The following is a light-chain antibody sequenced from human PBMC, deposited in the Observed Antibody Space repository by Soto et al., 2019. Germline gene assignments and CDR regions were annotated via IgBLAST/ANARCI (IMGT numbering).Light chain of an antibody. J-gene: IGLJ2*01. CDR1: SSDVGGYNY. Sequence: QSALTQPPSASGSPGQSVTLSCTGTSSDVGGYNYVSWYQQHPGKAPKLMIYEVSKRPSGVPDSFSGSKSGNTASLTVSGLQAEDEADYYCSSYAGSNNLVFGGGTKLTVL. CDR2: EVS. V-gene: IGLV2-8*01. CDR3: SSYAGSNNLV.